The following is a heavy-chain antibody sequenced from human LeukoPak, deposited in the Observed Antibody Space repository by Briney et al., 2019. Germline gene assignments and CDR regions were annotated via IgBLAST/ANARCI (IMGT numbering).Heavy chain of an antibody. CDR2: IRYDGSNK. CDR1: GFIFSSYG. CDR3: AKGSGLRGYSYGLVGY. V-gene: IGHV3-30*02. D-gene: IGHD5-18*01. J-gene: IGHJ4*02. Sequence: GGSLRLSCAASGFIFSSYGMHWVRQAPGKGLEWVAFIRYDGSNKYYADSVKGRFTISRDNSKNTLYLQMNSLRAEDTAVYYCAKGSGLRGYSYGLVGYWGQGTLVTVSS.